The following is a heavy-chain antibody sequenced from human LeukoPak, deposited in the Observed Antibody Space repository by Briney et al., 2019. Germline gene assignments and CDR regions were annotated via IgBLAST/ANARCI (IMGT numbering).Heavy chain of an antibody. CDR3: ARDRRFYCDY. Sequence: PGGSLRLSCAASGFTFSHYPMHWVRQAPGKELEWVAVISYDSNYRYYADSVKGRFTISRGNSNNSLYLQIDSLRPEDTAMYFCARDRRFYCDYWGQGTLVTVSS. V-gene: IGHV3-30*01. J-gene: IGHJ4*02. D-gene: IGHD2-15*01. CDR1: GFTFSHYP. CDR2: ISYDSNYR.